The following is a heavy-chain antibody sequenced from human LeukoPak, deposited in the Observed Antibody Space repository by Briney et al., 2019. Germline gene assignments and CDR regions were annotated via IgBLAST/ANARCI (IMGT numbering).Heavy chain of an antibody. J-gene: IGHJ3*02. CDR1: GFTFSSYG. CDR2: ISYDGSNK. Sequence: GGSLRLSCAASGFTFSSYGMHWVRQAPGKGLEWVAVISYDGSNKYYADSVKGRFTISRDNAKNSLYLQMNSLRAEDTAVYYCARPYYYDSSGTFGIWGQGTMVTVSS. CDR3: ARPYYYDSSGTFGI. V-gene: IGHV3-30*03. D-gene: IGHD3-22*01.